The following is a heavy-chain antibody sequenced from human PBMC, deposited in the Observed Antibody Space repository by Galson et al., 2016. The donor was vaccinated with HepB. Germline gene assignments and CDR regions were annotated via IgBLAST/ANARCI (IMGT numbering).Heavy chain of an antibody. CDR2: IHHTGST. J-gene: IGHJ4*02. CDR3: AAYLWAAHRPYFDF. Sequence: ETLSLTCGVDGLTFTGYFWSWMRQVPGKGLEWLGEIHHTGSTTYNPSVESRISITVDTSKRQFSLTLTSVTAADTALYYCAAYLWAAHRPYFDFWSQGSLVAVSS. D-gene: IGHD3-16*01. CDR1: GLTFTGYF. V-gene: IGHV4-34*08.